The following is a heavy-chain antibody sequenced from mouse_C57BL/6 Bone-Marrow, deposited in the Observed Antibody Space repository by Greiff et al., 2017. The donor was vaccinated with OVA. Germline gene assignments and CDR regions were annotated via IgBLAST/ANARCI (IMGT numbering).Heavy chain of an antibody. D-gene: IGHD2-3*01. CDR2: IRLKSDNYAT. Sequence: EVKLVESGGGLVQPGGSMKLSCVASGFTFSNYWMNWVRQSPEKGLEWVAQIRLKSDNYATHYAESVKGRFTISRDDSKSSVYLQMNNLRAEDTGIDYCTEDGYYGYFDNWGQGTTLTVSS. CDR3: TEDGYYGYFDN. V-gene: IGHV6-3*01. CDR1: GFTFSNYW. J-gene: IGHJ2*01.